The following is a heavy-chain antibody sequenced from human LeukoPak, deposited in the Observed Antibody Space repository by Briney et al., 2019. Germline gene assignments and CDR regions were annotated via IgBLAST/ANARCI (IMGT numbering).Heavy chain of an antibody. D-gene: IGHD6-19*01. V-gene: IGHV3-7*01. CDR2: IKQDGFEK. J-gene: IGHJ4*02. CDR1: GFTFSPYF. CDR3: ARAAYTSGWYSDYYFDY. Sequence: SGGSLRLSCAASGFTFSPYFMSWVRQAPGKALEWVANIKQDGFEKYYVDSVKGRFSISRDNAKNSLYLQMNSLRAEDTAVYYCARAAYTSGWYSDYYFDYWGQGTLVTVSS.